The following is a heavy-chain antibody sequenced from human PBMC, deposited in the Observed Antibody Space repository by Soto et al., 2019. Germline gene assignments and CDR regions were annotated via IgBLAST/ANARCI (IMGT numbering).Heavy chain of an antibody. CDR3: ARGATAGYDFWYDPQGDWLDS. V-gene: IGHV1-8*01. D-gene: IGHD3-3*01. CDR2: MSPKTGVTKT. Sequence: XSVKVSCNAAGYPFTNHDIIWVRQAAGQGLEWMGWMSPKTGVTKTTYLPGFRDRVTMAWDTSLTTAYLEVSGLTSDDTAVYYCARGATAGYDFWYDPQGDWLDSWGQGTLVTVSS. CDR1: GYPFTNHD. J-gene: IGHJ5*01.